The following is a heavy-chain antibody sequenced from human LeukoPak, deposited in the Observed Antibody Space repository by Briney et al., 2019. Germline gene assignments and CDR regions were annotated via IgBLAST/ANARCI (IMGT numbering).Heavy chain of an antibody. CDR1: GGYISSYY. CDR3: ARHLLYLGDGYNYVDY. J-gene: IGHJ4*02. Sequence: SETLSLTCTVSGGYISSYYWSWIRQPPGKGLEWIGYIYYSGSTNYNPSLKSRVAISVDTSKNQFSLKLVSVTAADTAVYYCARHLLYLGDGYNYVDYWGQGTLVTVSS. CDR2: IYYSGST. D-gene: IGHD5-24*01. V-gene: IGHV4-59*08.